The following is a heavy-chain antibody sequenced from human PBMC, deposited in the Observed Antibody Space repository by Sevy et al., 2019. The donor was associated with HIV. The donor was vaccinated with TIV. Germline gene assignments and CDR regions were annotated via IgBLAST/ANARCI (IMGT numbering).Heavy chain of an antibody. CDR3: AGTQDGVGSAQGDSTSYPYAGDHYFDR. D-gene: IGHD2-21*01. V-gene: IGHV4-39*01. J-gene: IGHJ4*02. CDR1: GDSVSTSNKF. Sequence: SETLSLTCTVSGDSVSTSNKFWGWIRQPPGKGLEWIGSIHLTLSTFYNPSLKSRVIISEDTSKNQFSLRLSSLSAAETAVYYCAGTQDGVGSAQGDSTSYPYAGDHYFDRWGRGTLVTVSS. CDR2: IHLTLST.